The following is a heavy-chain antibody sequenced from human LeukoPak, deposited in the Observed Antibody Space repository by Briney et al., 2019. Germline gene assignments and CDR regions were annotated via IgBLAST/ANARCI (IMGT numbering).Heavy chain of an antibody. D-gene: IGHD2-15*01. J-gene: IGHJ4*02. CDR1: GYTFTSYY. CDR3: ARHSPYVATAFDY. Sequence: GASVKVSCKASGYTFTSYYMHWVRQAPVQGLEWMGIINPSGGGTSYAQKFQGRVTMTRDMSTSTVYMELSSLRSEDTAVYYCARHSPYVATAFDYWGQGTLVTVSS. CDR2: INPSGGGT. V-gene: IGHV1-46*01.